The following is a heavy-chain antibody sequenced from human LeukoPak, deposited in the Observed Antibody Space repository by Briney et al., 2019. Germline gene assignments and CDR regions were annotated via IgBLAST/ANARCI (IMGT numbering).Heavy chain of an antibody. CDR3: AINRGSNSWFFFDY. V-gene: IGHV3-23*01. CDR2: ISGSGGGT. J-gene: IGHJ4*02. D-gene: IGHD6-13*01. CDR1: GFTFSSYA. Sequence: PGGSLRLSCAASGFTFSSYAMSWVRQAPGKGLEWVSSISGSGGGTSYADSVKGRFTISRDNSKNTLSLQMNSLRAEDTAVYYCAINRGSNSWFFFDYWGQGTLVTVSS.